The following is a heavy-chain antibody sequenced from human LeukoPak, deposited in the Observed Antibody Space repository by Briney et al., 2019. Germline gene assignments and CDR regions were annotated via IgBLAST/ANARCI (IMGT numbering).Heavy chain of an antibody. V-gene: IGHV3-23*01. CDR1: GFTFNSYA. D-gene: IGHD2-15*01. Sequence: AGGSLRLSCAASGFTFNSYAMSWVRQAPGKGLEWVSGISGSGDRTYYADAVKGRFTISRDNSKNTLYLQINSVGAEDTAVYYCAKGHSPGAADYYYYYYMDAWGKGTTVTDSS. CDR2: ISGSGDRT. J-gene: IGHJ6*03. CDR3: AKGHSPGAADYYYYYYMDA.